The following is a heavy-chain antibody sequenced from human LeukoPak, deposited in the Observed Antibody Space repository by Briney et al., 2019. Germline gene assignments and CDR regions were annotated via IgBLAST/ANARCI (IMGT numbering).Heavy chain of an antibody. V-gene: IGHV1-46*01. J-gene: IGHJ4*02. D-gene: IGHD2-2*01. CDR1: GFTFSSYG. CDR2: IHPSGGST. CDR3: ARGTENQLPFLDD. Sequence: GGSLRLSCAASGFTFSSYGISWVRQAPGQGLEWMGIIHPSGGSTTYAQKFQGRVSMTRDTSTSTVYMDLSSLRSEDTAVYYCARGTENQLPFLDDWGQGTLVIVSS.